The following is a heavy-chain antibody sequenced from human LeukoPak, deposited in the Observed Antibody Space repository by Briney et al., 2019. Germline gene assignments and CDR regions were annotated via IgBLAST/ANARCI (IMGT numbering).Heavy chain of an antibody. Sequence: ASVKVSCKASGYTFTSYGITWVRQAPGQGLEWMGIINPGGGSTSYAQKFQGRVTMTRDTSTSTVYMELSSLRAEDTAVYYCAKSGSSGWDDAFDIWGQGTMVTVSS. J-gene: IGHJ3*02. V-gene: IGHV1-46*01. CDR1: GYTFTSYG. CDR2: INPGGGST. D-gene: IGHD6-19*01. CDR3: AKSGSSGWDDAFDI.